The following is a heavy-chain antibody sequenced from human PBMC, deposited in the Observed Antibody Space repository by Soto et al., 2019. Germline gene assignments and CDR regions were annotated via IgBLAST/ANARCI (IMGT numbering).Heavy chain of an antibody. CDR3: ARGQRFSDWFDP. D-gene: IGHD3-3*01. Sequence: SETLSLTCSVSGGTISGYYWTWIRQPAGKGLEWIGRIYSSGNTKYNPSLQSRVTMSLDTSNNQFSLRLTSVTAADTAVYYCARGQRFSDWFDPWGQGTLVPSPQ. CDR2: IYSSGNT. J-gene: IGHJ5*02. CDR1: GGTISGYY. V-gene: IGHV4-4*07.